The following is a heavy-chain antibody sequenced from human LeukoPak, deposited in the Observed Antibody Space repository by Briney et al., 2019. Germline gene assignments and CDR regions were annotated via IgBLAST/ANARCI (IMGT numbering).Heavy chain of an antibody. D-gene: IGHD6-25*01. CDR1: GFTFSYYW. V-gene: IGHV3-74*01. J-gene: IGHJ4*02. Sequence: WGSLTLTCAASGFTFSYYWMVWVRQAPGKGLVSVSRISSDGTSTTYADSVKGRFTVSRDNAKNTLYLQMNSLRADDTAVYYCARDDSNGVDYWGQATVVTVSS. CDR3: ARDDSNGVDY. CDR2: ISSDGTST.